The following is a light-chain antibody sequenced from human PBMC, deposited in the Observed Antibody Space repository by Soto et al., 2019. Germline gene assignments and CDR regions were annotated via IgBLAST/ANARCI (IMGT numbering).Light chain of an antibody. J-gene: IGKJ1*01. CDR3: QQRSNWPLT. V-gene: IGKV3-11*01. Sequence: EIVFTQSPATLALSPGEKATISCRASQSVSSYLAWYQQKPGQAPRLLIYDASNRATGIPARFSGSGSGTDFTLTISSLEPEDFAVYYCQQRSNWPLTFGQGTKVDIK. CDR2: DAS. CDR1: QSVSSY.